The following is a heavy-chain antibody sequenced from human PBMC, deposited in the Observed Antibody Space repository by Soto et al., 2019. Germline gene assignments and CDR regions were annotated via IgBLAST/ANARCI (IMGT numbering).Heavy chain of an antibody. Sequence: GGSLRLSCAVSGFTFRSYWMHWVRQAPGKGLVWVSRINTDGSTTSYADSVKGRFTISRDNAKNTLYLQMNSVRAEDMAVYYCVIDHTGYSDYWGQGTLVTVSS. J-gene: IGHJ4*02. CDR3: VIDHTGYSDY. CDR2: INTDGSTT. V-gene: IGHV3-74*01. D-gene: IGHD3-9*01. CDR1: GFTFRSYW.